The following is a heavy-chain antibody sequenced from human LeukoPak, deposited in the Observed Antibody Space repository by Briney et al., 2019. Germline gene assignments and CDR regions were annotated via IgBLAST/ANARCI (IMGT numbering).Heavy chain of an antibody. CDR2: INPNSGGT. CDR1: GYTFTSYC. Sequence: ASVKVSCKASGYTFTSYCIRWVRQAPGQGLEWMGWINPNSGGTNYAQKFQGRVTMTRDTSISTAYMELSRLRSDDTAVYYCARGRWLQPFDYWGQGTLVTVSS. D-gene: IGHD5-24*01. CDR3: ARGRWLQPFDY. V-gene: IGHV1-2*02. J-gene: IGHJ4*02.